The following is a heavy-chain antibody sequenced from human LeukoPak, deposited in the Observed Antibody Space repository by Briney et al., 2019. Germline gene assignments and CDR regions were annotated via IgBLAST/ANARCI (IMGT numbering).Heavy chain of an antibody. CDR1: GGSISSYY. CDR3: ARGGPRGYSYGYQY. CDR2: IYHSGST. J-gene: IGHJ4*02. D-gene: IGHD5-18*01. Sequence: SETLSLTCTVSGGSISSYYWGWIRQPPGKGLEWIGSIYHSGSTYYNPSLKSRVTISVDTSKNQFSLKLSSVTAADTAVYYCARGGPRGYSYGYQYWGQGTLVTVSS. V-gene: IGHV4-38-2*02.